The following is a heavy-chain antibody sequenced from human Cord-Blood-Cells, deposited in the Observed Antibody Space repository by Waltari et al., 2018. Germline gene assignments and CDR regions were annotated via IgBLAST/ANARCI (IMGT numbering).Heavy chain of an antibody. V-gene: IGHV4-34*01. CDR2: INHSRST. J-gene: IGHJ3*02. CDR1: GVSFSGSY. Sequence: QVQLQQCGAGLLKPSETLSLTCAVYGVSFSGSYWSWIRQPPGKGLEWMGEINHSRSTNYNPSLKSRVTISVDTSKNQFALKLSSVTAADTAVYYCARGSPSDAFDIWGQGTMVTVSS. CDR3: ARGSPSDAFDI.